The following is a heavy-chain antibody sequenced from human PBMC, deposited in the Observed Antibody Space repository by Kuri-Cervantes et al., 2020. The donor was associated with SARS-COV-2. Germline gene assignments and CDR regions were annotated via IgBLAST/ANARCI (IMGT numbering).Heavy chain of an antibody. V-gene: IGHV3-23*01. CDR3: AKDRGYSSSWYTFVGSDY. J-gene: IGHJ4*02. Sequence: GGSLRLSCAASGFAFRGNAMSWVRQAPGKGLEWVSAISGSGGSTYYADSVKGRFTISRDNSKNTLYLQMNSLRAEDTAVYYCAKDRGYSSSWYTFVGSDYWGQGTLVTVSS. D-gene: IGHD6-13*01. CDR2: ISGSGGST. CDR1: GFAFRGNA.